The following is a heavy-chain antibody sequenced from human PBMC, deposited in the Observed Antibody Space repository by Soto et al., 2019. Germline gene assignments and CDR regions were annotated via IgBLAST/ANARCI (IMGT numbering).Heavy chain of an antibody. V-gene: IGHV1-18*01. CDR2: LSAYSGNI. CDR3: ARGDRGNWRELPDDYGMDV. D-gene: IGHD1-20*01. J-gene: IGHJ6*02. Sequence: QVQLVPSGAEVKKPGASVKVSFKASGYTFTSYGISWVRQAPRQGLEWMGWLSAYSGNINYAQKLQGRVTMTTDTCRSTANMELRSLGSDDTAVYYCARGDRGNWRELPDDYGMDVWGQGTTDTVSS. CDR1: GYTFTSYG.